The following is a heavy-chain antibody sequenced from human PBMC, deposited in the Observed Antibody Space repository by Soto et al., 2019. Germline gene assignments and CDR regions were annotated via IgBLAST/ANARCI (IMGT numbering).Heavy chain of an antibody. V-gene: IGHV3-48*02. D-gene: IGHD6-19*01. CDR3: ARIARNTGWSFSDY. Sequence: GGSLRLSCAASGFSFSTYNMNWVRQAPGKGLEFVSYITTSSNNIYYADSVKGRFTISRDDAENSLYLQMNSLRDEDTAVYYCARIARNTGWSFSDYWGQGALVTVSS. J-gene: IGHJ4*02. CDR1: GFSFSTYN. CDR2: ITTSSNNI.